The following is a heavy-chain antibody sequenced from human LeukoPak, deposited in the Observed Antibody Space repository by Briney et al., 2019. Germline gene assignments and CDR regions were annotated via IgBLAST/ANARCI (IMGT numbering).Heavy chain of an antibody. V-gene: IGHV4-61*01. CDR3: AGIVGPRHDAFDI. J-gene: IGHJ3*02. CDR2: SFYSGGT. D-gene: IGHD1-26*01. CDR1: GGSISSSSYY. Sequence: SETLSLTCTVSGGSISSSSYYWSWIRQPPGKGLEWIGYSFYSGGTNYNPSLKSRVTISVDTSKKQISLKLNSVTAADTAVYYCAGIVGPRHDAFDIWGQGTMVTVSS.